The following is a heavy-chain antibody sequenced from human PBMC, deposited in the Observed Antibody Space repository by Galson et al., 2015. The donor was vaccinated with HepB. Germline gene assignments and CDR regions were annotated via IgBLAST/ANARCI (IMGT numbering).Heavy chain of an antibody. V-gene: IGHV3-73*01. CDR3: TRHVTMAKGAPQSHDPGIAVAGTGRIEGPGANYYYMDV. Sequence: SLRLSCAASGFTFSGSAMHWVRQASGKGLEWVGRIRSKANSYATAYAASVKGRFTISRDDSKNTAYPQMNSLKTEDTAVYYCTRHVTMAKGAPQSHDPGIAVAGTGRIEGPGANYYYMDVWGKGTTVTVSS. CDR1: GFTFSGSA. D-gene: IGHD6-19*01. CDR2: IRSKANSYAT. J-gene: IGHJ6*03.